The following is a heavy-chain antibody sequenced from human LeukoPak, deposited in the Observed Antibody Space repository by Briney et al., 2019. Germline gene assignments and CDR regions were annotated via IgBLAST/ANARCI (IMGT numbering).Heavy chain of an antibody. D-gene: IGHD3-9*01. CDR3: AKEFDILTGSPHPELDY. Sequence: SGGSLRLSCAASGFTFSSYWMSWVRQAPGKGLEWVAVISYDGSNKYYTGSVKGRFTISRDNSKNTLYLQMSSLRAEDTAVYFCAKEFDILTGSPHPELDYWGQGSLVTVSS. CDR2: ISYDGSNK. CDR1: GFTFSSYW. V-gene: IGHV3-30*18. J-gene: IGHJ4*02.